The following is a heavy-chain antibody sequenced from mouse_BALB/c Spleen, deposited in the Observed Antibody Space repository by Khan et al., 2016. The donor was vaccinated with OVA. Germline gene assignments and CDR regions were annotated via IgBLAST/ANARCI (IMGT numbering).Heavy chain of an antibody. J-gene: IGHJ4*01. Sequence: DLVKPGASVKLSYKASGYTFTSYWINWIKQRPGQGLEWIGRIGPGSSNAYYNDMFKGKATLTVDTSSNTAHIQLSSLSSEDSAVYFCARDYYYGRSCYAMDYWGQGTSVTVSA. CDR2: IGPGSSNA. CDR1: GYTFTSYW. CDR3: ARDYYYGRSCYAMDY. V-gene: IGHV1S41*01. D-gene: IGHD1-1*01.